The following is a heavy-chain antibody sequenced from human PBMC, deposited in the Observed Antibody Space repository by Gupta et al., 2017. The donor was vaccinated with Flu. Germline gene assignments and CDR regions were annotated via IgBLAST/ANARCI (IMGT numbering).Heavy chain of an antibody. CDR2: IRSKAYGGTT. J-gene: IGHJ3*02. D-gene: IGHD3-22*01. V-gene: IGHV3-49*04. Sequence: EVQLVESGGGLVQPGRSLRLSCTASGFTFGDYAMSWVRQAPGKGLEWVGFIRSKAYGGTTEYAASVKGRFTISRDDSKSIAYLQMNSLKTEDTAVYYCTRDQNTRYYYDSSGPYGAFDIWGQGTMVTVSS. CDR3: TRDQNTRYYYDSSGPYGAFDI. CDR1: GFTFGDYA.